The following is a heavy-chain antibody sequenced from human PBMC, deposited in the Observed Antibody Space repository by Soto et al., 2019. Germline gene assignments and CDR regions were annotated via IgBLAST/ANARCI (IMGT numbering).Heavy chain of an antibody. V-gene: IGHV5-51*01. D-gene: IGHD4-17*01. CDR1: GYSFTNYW. Sequence: ESLKISCKGSGYSFTNYWIGWVRQMPGKGLEWMGIIYPGDSHTTYSPSFQGQVTISADTSISTAYLQWSSLKASDTAIYYCARHKRAYGDYDAFDIWGQGTLVTVSS. CDR3: ARHKRAYGDYDAFDI. J-gene: IGHJ3*02. CDR2: IYPGDSHT.